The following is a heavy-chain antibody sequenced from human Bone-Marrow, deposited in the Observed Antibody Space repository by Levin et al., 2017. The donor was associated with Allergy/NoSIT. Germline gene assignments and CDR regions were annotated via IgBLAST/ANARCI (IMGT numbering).Heavy chain of an antibody. CDR2: LSYEGSNE. Sequence: GESLKISCAASGFSFRSHGMHWVRQAPGKGPEWLAVLSYEGSNEYYADSVKGRFTISRDNSKNTLYLQMKSLRPEDTALYYCAKDAAEVYDVHNYMDVWGKGTTVTVSS. D-gene: IGHD2-8*01. CDR1: GFSFRSHG. V-gene: IGHV3-30*18. J-gene: IGHJ6*03. CDR3: AKDAAEVYDVHNYMDV.